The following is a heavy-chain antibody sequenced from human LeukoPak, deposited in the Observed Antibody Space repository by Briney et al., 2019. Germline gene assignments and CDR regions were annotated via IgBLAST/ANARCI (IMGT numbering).Heavy chain of an antibody. J-gene: IGHJ4*02. D-gene: IGHD2-2*01. V-gene: IGHV3-23*01. CDR1: GFTFSSYG. CDR3: AKDLLRTVPAASFDY. Sequence: PGGSLRLSCAASGFTFSSYGMSWVRQAPGKGLEWVSVISGSGGSTYYADSVKGRFTISRDNSKNTLYLQMNSLRVEDTAVYYCAKDLLRTVPAASFDYWGQGTLVTVSS. CDR2: ISGSGGST.